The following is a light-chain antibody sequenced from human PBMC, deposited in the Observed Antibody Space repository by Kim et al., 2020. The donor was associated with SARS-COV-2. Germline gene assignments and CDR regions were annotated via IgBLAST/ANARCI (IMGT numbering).Light chain of an antibody. V-gene: IGLV4-69*01. J-gene: IGLJ3*02. CDR2: VNSDGSH. CDR3: QTWDTGIWV. Sequence: QPVLTQSPSASASLGASVKLTCTLSSGHSNYAIAWHQQQPEKGPRYLMKVNSDGSHIKGDGIPDRFSGSSSGAERYLTISSLQSEDEADYYCQTWDTGIWVFGGGTKLTVL. CDR1: SGHSNYA.